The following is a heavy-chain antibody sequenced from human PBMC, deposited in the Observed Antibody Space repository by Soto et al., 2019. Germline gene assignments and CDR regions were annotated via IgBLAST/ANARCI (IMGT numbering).Heavy chain of an antibody. V-gene: IGHV3-66*01. J-gene: IGHJ6*03. CDR2: IYSGGST. Sequence: GGSLRLSCAASGFTVSSNYMSGVRQATGKGLEWVSVIYSGGSTYYADSVKGRFTISRDNSKNTLYLQMNSLRAEDTAVYYCARDRSAPYYYYYYMDVWGKGTTVTVSS. CDR3: ARDRSAPYYYYYYMDV. CDR1: GFTVSSNY.